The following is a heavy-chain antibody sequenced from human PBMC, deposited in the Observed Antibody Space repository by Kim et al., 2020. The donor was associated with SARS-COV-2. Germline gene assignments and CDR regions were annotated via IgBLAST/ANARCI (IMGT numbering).Heavy chain of an antibody. CDR2: FDPEDGET. CDR3: ATYPAIRITMIVGERDAFDI. V-gene: IGHV1-24*01. D-gene: IGHD3-22*01. Sequence: ASVKVSCKVSGYTLTELSMHWVRQAPGKGLEWMGGFDPEDGETIYAQKFQGRVTMTEDTSTDTAYMELSSLRSEDTAVYYCATYPAIRITMIVGERDAFDIWGQGTMVTVSS. J-gene: IGHJ3*02. CDR1: GYTLTELS.